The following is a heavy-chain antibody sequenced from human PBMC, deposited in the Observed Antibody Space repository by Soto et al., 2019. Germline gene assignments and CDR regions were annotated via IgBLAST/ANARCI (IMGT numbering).Heavy chain of an antibody. CDR1: GFTFSSYA. J-gene: IGHJ4*02. V-gene: IGHV3-23*01. CDR2: ISGSGGST. D-gene: IGHD3-16*02. Sequence: GGSLRLSCAASGFTFSSYAMSWVRQAPGKGLEWVSAISGSGGSTYYADSVKGRFTISRDNSKNTLYLQMNSLRAEDTAVYYCAKDRNDYIWGSYRYQDYFDYWGQGTLVTVSS. CDR3: AKDRNDYIWGSYRYQDYFDY.